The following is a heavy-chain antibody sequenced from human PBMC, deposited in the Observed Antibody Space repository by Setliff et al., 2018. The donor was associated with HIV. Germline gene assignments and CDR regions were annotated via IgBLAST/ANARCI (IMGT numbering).Heavy chain of an antibody. V-gene: IGHV4-39*01. CDR1: GGSLSTSSFY. CDR3: ARQDGALTGRYFYYYMNV. CDR2: IYFSGST. J-gene: IGHJ6*03. D-gene: IGHD3-9*01. Sequence: PSETLSLTCTVSGGSLSTSSFYWGWIRQPPGKGLQWIGSIYFSGSTYYNPSLQSRVTMSVDTSKNQFSLTLTSVTAADTAVYYCARQDGALTGRYFYYYMNVWGKGTTVTVSS.